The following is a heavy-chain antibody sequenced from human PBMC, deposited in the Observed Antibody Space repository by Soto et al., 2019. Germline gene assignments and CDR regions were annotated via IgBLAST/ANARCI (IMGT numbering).Heavy chain of an antibody. CDR1: GFTFSSYG. J-gene: IGHJ4*02. CDR3: ARNARSDDLGPFDY. V-gene: IGHV3-30*03. D-gene: IGHD3-3*01. Sequence: QVQLVESGGGVVQPGRSLRLSCAASGFTFSSYGMHWVRQAPGKGLEWVAVISYDGSNKYYADSVKGRFTISRDNXXNTLYLQMNSLRAEDTAVYYCARNARSDDLGPFDYWGQGTLVTVSS. CDR2: ISYDGSNK.